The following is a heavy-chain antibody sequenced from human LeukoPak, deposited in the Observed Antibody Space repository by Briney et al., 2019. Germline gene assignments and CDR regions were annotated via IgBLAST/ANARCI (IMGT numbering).Heavy chain of an antibody. V-gene: IGHV3-21*04. Sequence: GGSLRLSCAASGFTFSSYSMNWVRQAPGKGLEWVSSISSSSSYIYYADSVKGRFTISRDNSKNTLYLQMNSPRAEDTAVYYCAKDLTRMVRGPGGYWGQGTLVTVSS. CDR3: AKDLTRMVRGPGGY. CDR1: GFTFSSYS. D-gene: IGHD3-10*01. J-gene: IGHJ4*02. CDR2: ISSSSSYI.